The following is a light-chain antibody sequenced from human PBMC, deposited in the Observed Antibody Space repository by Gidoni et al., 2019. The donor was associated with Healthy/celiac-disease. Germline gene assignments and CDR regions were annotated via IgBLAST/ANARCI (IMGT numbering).Light chain of an antibody. CDR1: ISDVGGYNY. V-gene: IGLV2-14*01. CDR2: EVS. Sequence: QSPLPQPPSVPGSPGQSITISCTGTISDVGGYNYVSWYQQHPGKAPKLMIYEVSNRPSGVSNRFSGSKSGNTASLTISGLQAEDEADYYCSSYTSRRVVFGGGTKLTVL. CDR3: SSYTSRRVV. J-gene: IGLJ2*01.